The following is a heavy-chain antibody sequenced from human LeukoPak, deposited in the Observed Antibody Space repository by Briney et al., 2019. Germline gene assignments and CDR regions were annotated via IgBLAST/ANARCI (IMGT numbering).Heavy chain of an antibody. CDR3: ARDLHFDY. D-gene: IGHD5/OR15-5a*01. CDR1: GGSISSYY. CDR2: IKQDGSEK. Sequence: ETLSLTCTVSGGSISSYYWSWVRQAPGKGLEWVANIKQDGSEKYYVDSVKGRFTISRDNAKNSLYLQMNSLRAEDTAVYYCARDLHFDYWGQGTLVTVSS. J-gene: IGHJ4*02. V-gene: IGHV3-7*01.